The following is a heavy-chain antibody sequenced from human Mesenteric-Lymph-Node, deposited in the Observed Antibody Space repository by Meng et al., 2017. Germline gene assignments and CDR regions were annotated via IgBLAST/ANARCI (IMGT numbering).Heavy chain of an antibody. Sequence: SETLSLTCTVSGGSISNYYWNWIRQPPGKGLEWIGRIYTGGSTNYTPSLKSRVTISVDTSKNQFSLKLNSVTAADTAVYYCARGIGTTNFDYWGQGTLVTVSS. CDR2: IYTGGST. CDR3: ARGIGTTNFDY. D-gene: IGHD1-1*01. CDR1: GGSISNYY. J-gene: IGHJ4*02. V-gene: IGHV4-4*08.